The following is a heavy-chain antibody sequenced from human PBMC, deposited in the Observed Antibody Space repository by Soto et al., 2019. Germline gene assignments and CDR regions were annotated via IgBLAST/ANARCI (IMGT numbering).Heavy chain of an antibody. J-gene: IGHJ3*02. CDR2: IYYSGST. Sequence: QVQLQESGPGLVKPSQTLSLTCTVSGGSISSGDYYWSWIRQPPGKGLEWIGYIYYSGSTYYNPSLKSRVTISVDTSKNQFSLKPSSVTAADTAVYYCARDFKYYDFWSGFDIWGQGTMVTVSS. CDR3: ARDFKYYDFWSGFDI. D-gene: IGHD3-3*01. CDR1: GGSISSGDYY. V-gene: IGHV4-30-4*01.